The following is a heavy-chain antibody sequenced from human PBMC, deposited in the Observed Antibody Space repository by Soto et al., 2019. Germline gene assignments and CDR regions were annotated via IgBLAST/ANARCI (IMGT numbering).Heavy chain of an antibody. Sequence: PSETLSLTCAGYGGSFSGYYWSWIRQPPGKGLEWIGEINHSGSTNYNPSLKSRVTISVDTSKNQFSLKLSSVTAADTAVYYFARSGGLTYYYYGMDVWGQGTTVTVSS. V-gene: IGHV4-34*01. J-gene: IGHJ6*02. CDR2: INHSGST. CDR1: GGSFSGYY. CDR3: ARSGGLTYYYYGMDV. D-gene: IGHD2-8*02.